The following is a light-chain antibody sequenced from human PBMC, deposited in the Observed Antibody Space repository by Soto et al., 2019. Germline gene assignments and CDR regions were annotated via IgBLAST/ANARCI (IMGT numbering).Light chain of an antibody. Sequence: QSVLTQPASVSGSPGQSITISCTGTSGDVGVYKFVSWYQQHPGKAPKLIIYQVTNRPSGVSNRFSGSKSGNTASLTISGLQAEDEADYYCSSYTGSTNYVFGTGTKVTVL. CDR2: QVT. J-gene: IGLJ1*01. CDR3: SSYTGSTNYV. CDR1: SGDVGVYKF. V-gene: IGLV2-14*01.